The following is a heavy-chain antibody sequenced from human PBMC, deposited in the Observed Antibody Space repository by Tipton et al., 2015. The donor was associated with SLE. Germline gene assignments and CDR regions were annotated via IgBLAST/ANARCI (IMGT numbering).Heavy chain of an antibody. V-gene: IGHV3-30*02. CDR3: AKGRDWSYFDY. J-gene: IGHJ4*02. D-gene: IGHD1-1*01. Sequence: SLRLSYTASGFTFSAYGMHWVRQAPGKGLEWVTFIRFDGNKEYYADSVKGRFTISRDNSKNTLFLQINSLRTDDTAVYYCAKGRDWSYFDYWGQGTLVTVAS. CDR2: IRFDGNKE. CDR1: GFTFSAYG.